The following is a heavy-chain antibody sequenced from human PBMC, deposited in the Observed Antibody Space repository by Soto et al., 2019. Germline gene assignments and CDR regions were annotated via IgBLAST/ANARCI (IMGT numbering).Heavy chain of an antibody. CDR2: ISSGGSSM. Sequence: EVQLVESGGGLVKPGGSLRLSCAASGFAFSSFSMTWVRQAPGTGLEWVAFISSGGSSMYYADSVKGRFSISRDNAKNSLCLQMNSLRAEDTAVYYCARDCGEQLVRRGFYYYYMDVWGTGTTGTVAS. J-gene: IGHJ6*03. CDR3: ARDCGEQLVRRGFYYYYMDV. D-gene: IGHD6-6*01. CDR1: GFAFSSFS. V-gene: IGHV3-21*01.